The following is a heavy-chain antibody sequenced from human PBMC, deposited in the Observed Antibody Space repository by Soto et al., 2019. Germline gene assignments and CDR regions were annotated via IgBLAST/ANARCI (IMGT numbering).Heavy chain of an antibody. CDR1: GGTFSSYT. CDR2: IIPILGIA. D-gene: IGHD6-13*01. Sequence: SVKVSCKASGGTFSSYTISWVRQAPGQGLEWMGRIIPILGIANYAQKFQGRVTITADKSTSTAYMELSSLRSEDTAVYYCARDRGAAAAGDNWFDPWGQGTLVTVSS. J-gene: IGHJ5*02. V-gene: IGHV1-69*04. CDR3: ARDRGAAAAGDNWFDP.